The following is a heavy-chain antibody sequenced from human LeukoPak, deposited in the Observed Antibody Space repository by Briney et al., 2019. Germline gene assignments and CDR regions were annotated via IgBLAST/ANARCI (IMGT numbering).Heavy chain of an antibody. Sequence: PSETLSLTCTVSGGSVNSGSYFWSWIRQPPGKGLEWIGYIQNSARTNYNPSLESRVTISVDSSKDQFSPRLSSVTAADTAVYYCATDYSNFYGMDVWGQGTTVTVSS. V-gene: IGHV4-61*01. D-gene: IGHD4-11*01. CDR3: ATDYSNFYGMDV. J-gene: IGHJ6*02. CDR2: IQNSART. CDR1: GGSVNSGSYF.